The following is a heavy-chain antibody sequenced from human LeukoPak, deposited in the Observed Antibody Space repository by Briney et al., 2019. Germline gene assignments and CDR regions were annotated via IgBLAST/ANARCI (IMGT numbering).Heavy chain of an antibody. Sequence: GGSLRLSCAASGFTFSSYWMSWVRQAPGKGLEWVANIKQDGSEKYYVDSVEGRFTISRDNAKNSVYLQMNSLRAEDTAVYYCARITDYYGMDVWGQGTTVTVSS. CDR1: GFTFSSYW. V-gene: IGHV3-7*05. J-gene: IGHJ6*02. CDR2: IKQDGSEK. CDR3: ARITDYYGMDV. D-gene: IGHD3-10*01.